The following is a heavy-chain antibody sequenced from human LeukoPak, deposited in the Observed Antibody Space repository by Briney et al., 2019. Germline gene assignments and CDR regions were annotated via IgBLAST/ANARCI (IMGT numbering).Heavy chain of an antibody. Sequence: SGTLSLTCAVSGAPITYYWSWVRQPPGKGLEWIGEVHRDGYTNYNPSVKSRVTMSVDKSKNQLSLQLTSVTAADTALYFCARESFEEPGTMDHWSQGTLVSVSS. CDR1: GAPITYY. V-gene: IGHV4-4*02. J-gene: IGHJ4*02. D-gene: IGHD4/OR15-4a*01. CDR3: ARESFEEPGTMDH. CDR2: VHRDGYT.